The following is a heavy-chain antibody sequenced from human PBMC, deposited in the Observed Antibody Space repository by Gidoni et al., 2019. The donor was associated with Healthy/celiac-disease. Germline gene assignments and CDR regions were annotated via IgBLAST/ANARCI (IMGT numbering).Heavy chain of an antibody. CDR1: GFTFSSYW. Sequence: EVQLVESGGGLVQPGGSLRLSCAASGFTFSSYWMSWVRQAPGKGLEWVANIKQEGSEKYYVDSVKGRFTISRDNAKNSLYLQMNSLRAEDTAVYYCARGSRLVANDYWGQGTLVTVSS. V-gene: IGHV3-7*01. J-gene: IGHJ4*02. D-gene: IGHD5-12*01. CDR3: ARGSRLVANDY. CDR2: IKQEGSEK.